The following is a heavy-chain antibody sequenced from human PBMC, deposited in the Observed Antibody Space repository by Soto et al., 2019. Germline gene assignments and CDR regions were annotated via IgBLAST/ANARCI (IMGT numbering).Heavy chain of an antibody. J-gene: IGHJ4*02. CDR2: ISAYNGNT. D-gene: IGHD5-12*01. CDR3: ARVSRGYSGYGGVYYFDY. CDR1: GYTFTSYG. Sequence: ASVKVSCKASGYTFTSYGISWVRQAPGQGLEWMGWISAYNGNTNYAQKLQGRVTMTPDTSTSTAYMELRSLRSDDTAVYYCARVSRGYSGYGGVYYFDYWGQGTLVTVSS. V-gene: IGHV1-18*04.